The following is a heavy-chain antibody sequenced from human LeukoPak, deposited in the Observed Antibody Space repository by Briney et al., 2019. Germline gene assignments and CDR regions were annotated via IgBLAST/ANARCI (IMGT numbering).Heavy chain of an antibody. Sequence: GRSLRLSCAASGFTFDDYAMHWVRHAPGKGLEWVSGISWNSGSIGYADSAKGRFTISRDNAKNSLYLQMNSLRAEDTALYYCAKGGYDSSGSPFDYWGQGTLVTVSS. D-gene: IGHD3-22*01. CDR3: AKGGYDSSGSPFDY. J-gene: IGHJ4*02. CDR1: GFTFDDYA. V-gene: IGHV3-9*01. CDR2: ISWNSGSI.